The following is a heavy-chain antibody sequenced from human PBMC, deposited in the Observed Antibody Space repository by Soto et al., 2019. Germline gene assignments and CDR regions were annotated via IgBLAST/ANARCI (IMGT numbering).Heavy chain of an antibody. D-gene: IGHD1-26*01. V-gene: IGHV1-2*02. CDR1: GYTFTGYY. CDR3: AKGGAIVAAGTRVYLYNAMDV. J-gene: IGHJ6*02. CDR2: INPNSGDT. Sequence: ASVKVSCKASGYTFTGYYVHWVRQAPGQGLEWMGWINPNSGDTYLAQRFQGRITMNRDTSIGTAYMELRGLTSDDTAEYYCAKGGAIVAAGTRVYLYNAMDVWGQGTTVTVSS.